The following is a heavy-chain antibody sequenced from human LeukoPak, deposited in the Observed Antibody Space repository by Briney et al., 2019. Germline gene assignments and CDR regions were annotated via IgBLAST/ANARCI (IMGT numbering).Heavy chain of an antibody. V-gene: IGHV3-30*02. CDR2: IRYDGSNK. CDR3: ARVAGGGSYYFDY. CDR1: GFTFSSYG. D-gene: IGHD1-26*01. J-gene: IGHJ4*02. Sequence: GGSLRLSCAASGFTFSSYGMHWVRQAPGKGLEWVAFIRYDGSNKYYADSVKGRFTISRDNAKNSLYLQMNSLRAEDTAVYYCARVAGGGSYYFDYWGQGTLVTVSS.